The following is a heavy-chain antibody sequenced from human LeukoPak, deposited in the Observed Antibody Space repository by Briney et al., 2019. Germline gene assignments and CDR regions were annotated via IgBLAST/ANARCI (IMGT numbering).Heavy chain of an antibody. CDR2: ISSSSSYT. V-gene: IGHV3-11*05. CDR1: GFSFSDYY. J-gene: IGHJ4*02. D-gene: IGHD3-10*01. CDR3: ARAYGSGSHGY. Sequence: GRTLRLSCAASGFSFSDYYMSWMRQAPGKGLEWVSYISSSSSYTNYADSVKGRFTISRDNAKNSLYLQMDSLRDDDTAVYYCARAYGSGSHGYWGQGTLVTVSS.